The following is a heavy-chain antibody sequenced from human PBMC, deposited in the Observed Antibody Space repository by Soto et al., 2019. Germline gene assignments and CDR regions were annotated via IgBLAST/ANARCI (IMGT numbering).Heavy chain of an antibody. D-gene: IGHD2-21*01. J-gene: IGHJ4*02. Sequence: GGSLRLSCTASGFTFGDYAMSWFRQAPGKGLEWVGFIRSKAYGGTTEYAASVKGRFTISRDDSKSIAYLQMNSLKTEDTAVYYCTRCGSKVWVNYYFDYWAREPWSPSPQ. CDR3: TRCGSKVWVNYYFDY. CDR2: IRSKAYGGTT. CDR1: GFTFGDYA. V-gene: IGHV3-49*03.